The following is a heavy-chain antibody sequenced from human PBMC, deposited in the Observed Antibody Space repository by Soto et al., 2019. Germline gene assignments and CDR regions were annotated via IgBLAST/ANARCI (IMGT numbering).Heavy chain of an antibody. CDR1: GFTFNSYW. CDR2: INSDGDVT. CDR3: ATGAYEFDC. Sequence: EVQLVESGGGLVQPGGSLRLSCAASGFTFNSYWMHWVRQVPGKGLVWVSRINSDGDVTNYADSVRGRFTISRDNAKNTLYLQMDSLRAEDTAVYYCATGAYEFDCWGQGSLVTVSS. V-gene: IGHV3-74*01. J-gene: IGHJ4*02. D-gene: IGHD3-22*01.